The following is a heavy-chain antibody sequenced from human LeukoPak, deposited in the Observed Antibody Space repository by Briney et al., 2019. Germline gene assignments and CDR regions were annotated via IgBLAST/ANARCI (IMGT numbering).Heavy chain of an antibody. CDR3: ASPRALYCSSTSCQTANGAFDI. D-gene: IGHD2-2*01. Sequence: ASVKVSSKASRGTFSSSTISWVRHAPGQGHEWTGRIIPILGIADYAQKVQGRVTITADKSTGTAYMELSSLRSEDTAVYYCASPRALYCSSTSCQTANGAFDIWGQGTMVTVSS. J-gene: IGHJ3*02. V-gene: IGHV1-69*02. CDR2: IIPILGIA. CDR1: RGTFSSST.